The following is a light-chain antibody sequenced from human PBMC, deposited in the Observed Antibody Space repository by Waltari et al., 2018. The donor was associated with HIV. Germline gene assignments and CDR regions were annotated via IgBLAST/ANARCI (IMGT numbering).Light chain of an antibody. Sequence: KFMLTQPHSMSESPGKTVTISCTRTSGSIDSNYLQGFQQRPGSAPTTVIFDDDRRPSGVPARFSGSIDKSSNSASLTISGLRPEDEADYYCQSFETGTQVFGGGTKLTVL. CDR1: SGSIDSNY. V-gene: IGLV6-57*03. CDR2: DDD. CDR3: QSFETGTQV. J-gene: IGLJ3*02.